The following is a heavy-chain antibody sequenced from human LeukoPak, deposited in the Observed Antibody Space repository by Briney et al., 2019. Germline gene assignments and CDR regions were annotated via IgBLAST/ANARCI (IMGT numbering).Heavy chain of an antibody. CDR2: TGTAGDT. J-gene: IGHJ3*02. CDR3: ARLRFGEGFDI. Sequence: GGSLRLSCAASGFTFSSYDMHWVRQATGKGLEWVSATGTAGDTYYPGSVKGRFTISRENAKNSLYLQMNSLRAGDTAVYYCARLRFGEGFDIWGQGTMVTVSS. V-gene: IGHV3-13*01. D-gene: IGHD3-3*01. CDR1: GFTFSSYD.